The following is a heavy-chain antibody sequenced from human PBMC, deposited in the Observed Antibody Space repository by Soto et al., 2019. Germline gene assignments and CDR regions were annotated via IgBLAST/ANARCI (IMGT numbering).Heavy chain of an antibody. CDR3: ARGLAAYNWFDP. J-gene: IGHJ5*02. D-gene: IGHD6-25*01. V-gene: IGHV4-30-2*01. CDR2: IFHSGST. CDR1: GGSLSSGGYS. Sequence: QLQLQESGSGLVKPSQTLSLTCAVSGGSLSSGGYSWSWIRQPPGKGLEWIGYIFHSGSTYYNPSLKSRVTISVDRSKNQFSLKLSSVTAADTAVYYGARGLAAYNWFDPWGQGTLVTVSS.